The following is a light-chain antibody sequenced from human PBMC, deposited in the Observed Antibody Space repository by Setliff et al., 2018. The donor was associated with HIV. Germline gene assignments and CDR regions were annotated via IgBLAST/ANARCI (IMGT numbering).Light chain of an antibody. CDR3: LSAHNSSTYRGI. J-gene: IGLJ2*01. Sequence: SYELKQPPSVSVSPGQTARITCSGEALPRKYSYWFQQKPGQAPVMVIYKDTERPSVIPARFSGSTSGTTVTLTISGVQAEDEADYYCLSAHNSSTYRGIFGGGTQLTVL. CDR2: KDT. V-gene: IGLV3-16*01. CDR1: ALPRKY.